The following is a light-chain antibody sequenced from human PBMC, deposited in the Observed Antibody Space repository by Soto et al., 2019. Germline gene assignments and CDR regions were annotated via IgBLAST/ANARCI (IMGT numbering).Light chain of an antibody. V-gene: IGLV2-14*01. CDR3: ASYTTSSTYV. CDR2: DVS. J-gene: IGLJ1*01. Sequence: QSVLTQPASVSGSPGQSIAISCTGTSRDVGGYSYVSWYQQQPCKAPKLVISDVSNRPSGVSDRFSGSKSGNTASLTISGLQTEDEADYYCASYTTSSTYVFGTGTKVTVL. CDR1: SRDVGGYSY.